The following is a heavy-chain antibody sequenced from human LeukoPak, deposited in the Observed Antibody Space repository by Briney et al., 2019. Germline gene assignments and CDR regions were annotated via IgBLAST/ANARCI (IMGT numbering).Heavy chain of an antibody. Sequence: KPGRSLRLSCAASGFTFSGYGMHWVRQAPGKGLEWVGRIKSKIDGGTTDYAAAVKGRFSISRDDSKNTLYLQMNSLKTEDTAVYQCTTDRRGAGMAEAGTWTFDYWGQGSLVSVSS. V-gene: IGHV3-15*01. J-gene: IGHJ4*02. CDR2: IKSKIDGGTT. CDR3: TTDRRGAGMAEAGTWTFDY. D-gene: IGHD6-13*01. CDR1: GFTFSGYG.